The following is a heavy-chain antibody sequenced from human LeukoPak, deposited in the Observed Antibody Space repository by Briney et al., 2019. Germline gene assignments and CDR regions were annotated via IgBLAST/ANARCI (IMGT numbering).Heavy chain of an antibody. J-gene: IGHJ3*01. CDR3: ARERASSRAFDV. Sequence: GGSLRLSCAASGFTFSSYSMHWVRQAPGKGLEWVVVISYDGSNKYYADSVKGRFTISRDNSKNTLYLQMNSLRVEDTAVYYCARERASSRAFDVWGQGTMVTVSS. V-gene: IGHV3-30-3*01. CDR2: ISYDGSNK. D-gene: IGHD2-2*01. CDR1: GFTFSSYS.